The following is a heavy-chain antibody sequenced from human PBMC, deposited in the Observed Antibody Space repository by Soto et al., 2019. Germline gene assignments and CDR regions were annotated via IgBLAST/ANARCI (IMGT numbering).Heavy chain of an antibody. D-gene: IGHD2-15*01. CDR3: ARSLVVAASGTGY. V-gene: IGHV3-21*01. CDR2: ISSSSSYI. J-gene: IGHJ4*02. CDR1: GFTFSSYS. Sequence: VQLVESGGGLVKPGGSLRLSCAASGFTFSSYSMNWVRQAPGKGLEWVSSISSSSSYIYYADSVKGRFTISRDNAKNSLYLQMNSLRAEDTAVYYCARSLVVAASGTGYWGQGTLVTVSS.